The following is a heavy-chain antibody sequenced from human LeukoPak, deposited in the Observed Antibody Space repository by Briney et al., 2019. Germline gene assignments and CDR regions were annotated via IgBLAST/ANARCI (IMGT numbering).Heavy chain of an antibody. CDR1: AYSFTTFW. Sequence: GESLKISSNGSAYSFTTFWIGWVRQMPVKGLEWMGFIYSGDSDTRYSPSFQGQVTISADKSIRTAYLQWSSLEASETAMYYCAREGLSGYEGSYFDYWGQGTVVTVS. D-gene: IGHD5-12*01. V-gene: IGHV5-51*01. CDR3: AREGLSGYEGSYFDY. CDR2: IYSGDSDT. J-gene: IGHJ4*02.